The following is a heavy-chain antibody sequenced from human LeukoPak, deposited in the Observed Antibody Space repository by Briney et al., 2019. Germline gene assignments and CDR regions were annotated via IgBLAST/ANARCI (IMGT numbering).Heavy chain of an antibody. J-gene: IGHJ4*02. CDR2: ISGSSGST. CDR1: GFTFSSYA. Sequence: GGSLRLSCAASGFTFSSYAVNWVRQAPGKGLEWVSAISGSSGSTYYADSVKGRFTISRDNSKNTLYLQMNSLRAEDTAVYYCAKERVDWRYFDYWGQGTLVTVSS. CDR3: AKERVDWRYFDY. D-gene: IGHD3-9*01. V-gene: IGHV3-23*01.